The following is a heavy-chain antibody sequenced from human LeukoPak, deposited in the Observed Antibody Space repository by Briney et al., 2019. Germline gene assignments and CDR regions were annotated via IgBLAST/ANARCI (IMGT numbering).Heavy chain of an antibody. CDR2: ENQDGSEI. V-gene: IGHV3-7*03. CDR1: GLFFNSYW. CDR3: ARGRDVDS. J-gene: IGHJ5*01. Sequence: GGSLRLSCVTSGLFFNSYWMSWVRQAPGKGLEWVANENQDGSEIYYVDSVKGRFTMSRDNTKNSFYLQMSSLRVEDTAVYYCARGRDVDSWGQGTLVTVSS.